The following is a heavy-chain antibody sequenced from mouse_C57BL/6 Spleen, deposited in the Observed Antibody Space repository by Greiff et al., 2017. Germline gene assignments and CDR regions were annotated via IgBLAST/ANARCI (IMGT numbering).Heavy chain of an antibody. Sequence: EVQLQQSGPELVKPGASVKISCKASGYTFTDYYMNWVKQSHGKSLEWIGDINPNNGGTSYNQKFKGKATLTVDKSSSTAYMELRSLTSEDSAVYYCARGYSNYEGYFDVWGTGTTVTVSS. CDR1: GYTFTDYY. J-gene: IGHJ1*03. CDR2: INPNNGGT. V-gene: IGHV1-26*01. CDR3: ARGYSNYEGYFDV. D-gene: IGHD2-5*01.